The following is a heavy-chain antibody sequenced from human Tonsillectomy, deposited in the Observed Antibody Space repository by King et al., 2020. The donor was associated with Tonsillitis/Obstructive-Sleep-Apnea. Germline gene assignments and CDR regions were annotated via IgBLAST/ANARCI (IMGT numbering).Heavy chain of an antibody. D-gene: IGHD2-15*01. Sequence: QLVQSGAEVKKPGSSVKASCKASGGTFSSYAISWVRQAPGQGLEWMGGIIPIFGTANYAQKFQGRVTITADESTSTASMEVSSLRSEDTAVYYCARYCSGGTCDYDYMDVWGKGTTVTVSS. CDR1: GGTFSSYA. CDR3: ARYCSGGTCDYDYMDV. V-gene: IGHV1-69*01. CDR2: IIPIFGTA. J-gene: IGHJ6*03.